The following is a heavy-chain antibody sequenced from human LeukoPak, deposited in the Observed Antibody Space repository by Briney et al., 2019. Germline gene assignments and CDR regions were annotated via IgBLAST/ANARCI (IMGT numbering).Heavy chain of an antibody. Sequence: PGGPLRLSCAASGFTVSTNYMAWVRQAPGKGLEWVSLIYSDDSRSYADSVKGRFIISRDNSQNTVYFQMNSLRDEDTAVYYCARVPYYYDRSAFDIWGQGTVVTVSS. J-gene: IGHJ3*02. CDR3: ARVPYYYDRSAFDI. CDR2: IYSDDSR. CDR1: GFTVSTNY. D-gene: IGHD3-22*01. V-gene: IGHV3-66*01.